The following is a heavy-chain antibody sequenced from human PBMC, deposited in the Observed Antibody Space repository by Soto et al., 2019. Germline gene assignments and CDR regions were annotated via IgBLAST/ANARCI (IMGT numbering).Heavy chain of an antibody. J-gene: IGHJ4*02. CDR1: GISFDDYA. Sequence: PVGSLRLSCVVSGISFDDYAMHWVRQVPGKGLEWVSGINWDSGDIGYADSVKGRFTISRDNAKNSLYLQMNSLKTEDTALYYCAKDTAPGFYDANGHLDYWGQGTPVTVSS. CDR3: AKDTAPGFYDANGHLDY. V-gene: IGHV3-9*01. CDR2: INWDSGDI. D-gene: IGHD2-8*01.